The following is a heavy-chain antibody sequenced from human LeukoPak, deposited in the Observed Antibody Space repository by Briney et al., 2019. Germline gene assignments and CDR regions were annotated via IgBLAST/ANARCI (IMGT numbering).Heavy chain of an antibody. CDR3: ARDQYDSSGYYHFDY. CDR2: ISACNGNT. J-gene: IGHJ4*02. D-gene: IGHD3-22*01. Sequence: ASVKVSCKASGYTFTSYGISWVRQAPGQGLEWMGWISACNGNTNYAQKLQGRVTMTTDTSTSTAYMELRSLRSDDTAVYYCARDQYDSSGYYHFDYWGQGTLVTVSS. V-gene: IGHV1-18*01. CDR1: GYTFTSYG.